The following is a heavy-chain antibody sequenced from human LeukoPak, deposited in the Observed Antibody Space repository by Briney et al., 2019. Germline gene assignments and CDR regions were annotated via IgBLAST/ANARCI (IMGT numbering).Heavy chain of an antibody. D-gene: IGHD6-19*01. CDR3: ARISDSAWPGGFSHYYGMDV. CDR2: THHTGST. CDR1: GGSFSGYY. V-gene: IGHV4-34*01. J-gene: IGHJ6*02. Sequence: SETLSLTCGVYGGSFSGYYWGWIRQPPGKGLEWFGETHHTGSTNYNPSLKSRVTISVDTSKKQFSLNLSSMTAADTAVYYCARISDSAWPGGFSHYYGMDVWGQGTTVTVSS.